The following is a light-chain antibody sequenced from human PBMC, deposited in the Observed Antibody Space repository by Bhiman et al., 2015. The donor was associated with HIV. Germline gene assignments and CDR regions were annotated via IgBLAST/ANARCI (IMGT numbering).Light chain of an antibody. CDR3: SSFAISGRV. CDR1: SSDVGGYNY. J-gene: IGLJ1*01. Sequence: QSALTQPASVSGSPGQSITISCTGTSSDVGGYNYVSWYQHHPGKAPKLIIYEVNKRPSGVSNRFSGSNSDYTASLTISGLQAEDEADYYCSSFAISGRVFGIGTRVTVL. V-gene: IGLV2-14*01. CDR2: EVN.